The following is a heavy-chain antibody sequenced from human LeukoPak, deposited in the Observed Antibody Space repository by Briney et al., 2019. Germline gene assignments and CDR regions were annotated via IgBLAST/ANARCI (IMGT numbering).Heavy chain of an antibody. CDR2: IYHSGST. V-gene: IGHV4-38-2*02. J-gene: IGHJ6*03. CDR3: ARGGGSLYYYYYYMDV. CDR1: GYSISSGYY. D-gene: IGHD2-15*01. Sequence: PSETLSLTCTVSGYSISSGYYWGWIRQPPGKGLEWIGSIYHSGSTYYNPSLKSRVTISVDTSKNQFSLKLSSVIAADTAVYYCARGGGSLYYYYYYMDVWGKGTTVTVSS.